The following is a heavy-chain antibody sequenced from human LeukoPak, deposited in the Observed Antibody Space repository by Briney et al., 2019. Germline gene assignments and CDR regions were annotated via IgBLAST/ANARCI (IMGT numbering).Heavy chain of an antibody. J-gene: IGHJ4*02. D-gene: IGHD1-26*01. V-gene: IGHV4-31*03. CDR1: GGSISSGGYY. CDR3: ARSWTRRSVGATLNHFDY. Sequence: PSQTLSLTCTVSGGSISSGGYYWSWIRQHPGKGLEWIGYIYYSGSTYYNPSLKSRVTISVDTSKNQFSLKLSSVTAADTAVYYCARSWTRRSVGATLNHFDYWGQGTLVTVSS. CDR2: IYYSGST.